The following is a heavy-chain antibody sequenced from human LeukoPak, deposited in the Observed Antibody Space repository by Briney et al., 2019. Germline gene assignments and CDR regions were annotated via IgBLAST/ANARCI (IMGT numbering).Heavy chain of an antibody. CDR1: GYTFTSYG. CDR2: ISAYNGNT. D-gene: IGHD2-2*01. Sequence: GASVKVSCKASGYTFTSYGISWVRQAPGQGLEWMGWISAYNGNTNYAQKLQGRDTMTTDTSTSTAYMELRSLRSDDTAVYYCARDGRGYCSSTSCCGPFDYWGQGTLVTVSS. CDR3: ARDGRGYCSSTSCCGPFDY. V-gene: IGHV1-18*04. J-gene: IGHJ4*02.